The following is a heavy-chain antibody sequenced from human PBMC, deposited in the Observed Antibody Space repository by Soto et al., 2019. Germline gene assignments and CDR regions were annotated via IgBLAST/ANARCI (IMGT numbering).Heavy chain of an antibody. CDR2: IRSKANSFAT. Sequence: PGGSLRLSCAASGFTFSGSAMHWVRQASGKGLEWVGRIRSKANSFATSYGASVEGRFTISRDDSKNTTFLQMNSLKTEDTALYYCTRQHYAALDAFDIWGLGTMVTVSS. CDR3: TRQHYAALDAFDI. J-gene: IGHJ3*02. D-gene: IGHD3-16*01. CDR1: GFTFSGSA. V-gene: IGHV3-73*01.